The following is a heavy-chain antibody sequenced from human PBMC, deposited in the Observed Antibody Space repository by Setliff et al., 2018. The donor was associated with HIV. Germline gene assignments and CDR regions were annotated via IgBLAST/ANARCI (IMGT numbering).Heavy chain of an antibody. Sequence: ASVKVSCKASGYTFTNYPIHWVRQAPGQSLEWMGWINAGNGNTKYSQKFQGRVTITRDTSASSAYMELSSLRSEDTAVYYCARGGYIAARFYYFDYWGQGLLVTVSS. CDR1: GYTFTNYP. CDR2: INAGNGNT. J-gene: IGHJ4*02. V-gene: IGHV1-3*01. CDR3: ARGGYIAARFYYFDY. D-gene: IGHD6-6*01.